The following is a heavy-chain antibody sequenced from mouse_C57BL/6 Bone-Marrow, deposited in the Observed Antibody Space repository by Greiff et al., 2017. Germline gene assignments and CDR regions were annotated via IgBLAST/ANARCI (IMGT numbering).Heavy chain of an antibody. CDR3: ARQFYDYCDSMDY. D-gene: IGHD2-4*01. J-gene: IGHJ4*01. V-gene: IGHV5-6*01. Sequence: EVKLMESGGDLVKPGGSLKLSCAASGFTFSSYGMSWVRQTPDKRLEWVATISSGGSYTYYPYSVKGRVTFSIDNAKNTLYLQMSSLTSEDTDMYYCARQFYDYCDSMDYWGQGTSVTVSS. CDR1: GFTFSSYG. CDR2: ISSGGSYT.